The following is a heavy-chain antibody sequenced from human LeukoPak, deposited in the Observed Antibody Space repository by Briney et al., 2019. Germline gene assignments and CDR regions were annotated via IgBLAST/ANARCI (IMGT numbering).Heavy chain of an antibody. D-gene: IGHD1-1*01. V-gene: IGHV3-23*01. J-gene: IGHJ4*02. CDR3: AKLVLFSGTTGDLNY. CDR2: ITASGGST. Sequence: GGPLRLSCAASGFSLSSYAMSWVRQAPGKGLEWVSTITASGGSTYYADSVKGRFTISRDNSKNTLYLQINSLSAEDTALYYCAKLVLFSGTTGDLNYWGQGTLVTVPS. CDR1: GFSLSSYA.